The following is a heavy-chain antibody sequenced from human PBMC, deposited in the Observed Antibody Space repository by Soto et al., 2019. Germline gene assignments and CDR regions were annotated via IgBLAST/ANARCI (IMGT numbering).Heavy chain of an antibody. D-gene: IGHD3-10*01. Sequence: QVQLQESGPGLVKPSETLSLTCAVSGDSISSDHWWTWVRQPPGKGLEWIGEIYHDGRTNYNPSLKSRGTGSLDKSTNQFSLKLTSVTAADTAVYFCARETGVQMQVAYWGRGTLVTVSS. CDR1: GDSISSDHW. CDR2: IYHDGRT. CDR3: ARETGVQMQVAY. V-gene: IGHV4-4*02. J-gene: IGHJ4*02.